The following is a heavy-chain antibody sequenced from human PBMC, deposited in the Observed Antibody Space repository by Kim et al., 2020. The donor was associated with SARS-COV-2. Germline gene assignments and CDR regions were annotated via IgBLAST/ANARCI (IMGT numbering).Heavy chain of an antibody. D-gene: IGHD2-21*01. J-gene: IGHJ4*02. V-gene: IGHV3-48*04. CDR2: ISTSSDII. CDR3: ARDRGFAFDH. CDR1: GFPFSVFS. Sequence: GGSLRLSCAASGFPFSVFSMNWVRQAPGKGLEWLSYISTSSDIITYADSMRGRATISRDNAENSISLQLNSLRPDDTAVYYCARDRGFAFDHWVQGTLVT.